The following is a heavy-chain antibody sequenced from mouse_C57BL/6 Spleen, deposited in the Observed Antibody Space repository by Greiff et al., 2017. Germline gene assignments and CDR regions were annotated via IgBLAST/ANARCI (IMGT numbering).Heavy chain of an antibody. V-gene: IGHV1-52*01. CDR2: IDPSDSET. CDR1: GYTFTSYW. J-gene: IGHJ4*01. Sequence: QVQLQQPGAELVRPGSSVKLSCKAPGYTFTSYWMHWVKQRPIQGLEWIGNIDPSDSETHYNQKFKDKATLTVDKSSSTAYMQLSSLTSEDSAVYYCARCDYDDAMDYWGQGTSVTVSS. D-gene: IGHD2-4*01. CDR3: ARCDYDDAMDY.